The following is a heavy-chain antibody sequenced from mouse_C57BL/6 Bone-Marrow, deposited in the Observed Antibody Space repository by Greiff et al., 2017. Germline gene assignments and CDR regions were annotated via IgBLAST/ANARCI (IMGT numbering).Heavy chain of an antibody. CDR3: AAGLRRGAWFAY. Sequence: VQLQPSGPELVKPGASVKISCKASGYSFTDYNLNWVKQSNGKSLEWIGVINPNYGTTSYNQKFKGKATLTVDQSSSTAYMQLNSLTSEDSAVYYCAAGLRRGAWFAYWGQGTLVTVAA. D-gene: IGHD2-4*01. CDR2: INPNYGTT. CDR1: GYSFTDYN. V-gene: IGHV1-39*01. J-gene: IGHJ3*01.